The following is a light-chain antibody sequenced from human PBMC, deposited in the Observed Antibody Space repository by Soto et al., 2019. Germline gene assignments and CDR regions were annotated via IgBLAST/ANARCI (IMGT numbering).Light chain of an antibody. V-gene: IGKV3-15*01. CDR2: DAS. CDR1: QSISSN. CDR3: QQYHYWPPFT. Sequence: EIVMTQSPAALSVSPGERATLSFRASQSISSNLAWYQQKPGQAPRLLITDASTRATGVPARFSGSGSGTEFTLTISSLQSEDFAVYYCQQYHYWPPFTFGTGTKVDIK. J-gene: IGKJ3*01.